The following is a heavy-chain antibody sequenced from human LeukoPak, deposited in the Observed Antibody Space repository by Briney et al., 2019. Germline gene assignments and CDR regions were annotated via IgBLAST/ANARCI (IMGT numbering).Heavy chain of an antibody. CDR1: GGSISSYY. CDR2: MYTSGSS. Sequence: SETLSLTCSVSGGSISSYYWTCIRQPPGKGLEWIGYMYTSGSSNYHPSLKSRVTISIDTSKNQFSLILSSVTASDTAIYYCARRAGSYLGYWYFDLWGRGTLVTVSS. D-gene: IGHD1-26*01. CDR3: ARRAGSYLGYWYFDL. V-gene: IGHV4-4*09. J-gene: IGHJ2*01.